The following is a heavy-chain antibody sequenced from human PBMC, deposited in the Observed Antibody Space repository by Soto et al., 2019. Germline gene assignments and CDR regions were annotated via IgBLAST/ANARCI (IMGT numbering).Heavy chain of an antibody. V-gene: IGHV3-7*01. J-gene: IGHJ3*02. Sequence: GGSLRLSCAASGFTFSSYWMSWVRQAPGKGLEWVANIKPDGSEKIYVDSVKGRFSISRDNAKNSLYLQMNSLRAEDTAVYYCANIGRSDRAFDIWGQGTMVTVSS. CDR2: IKPDGSEK. CDR1: GFTFSSYW. D-gene: IGHD5-12*01. CDR3: ANIGRSDRAFDI.